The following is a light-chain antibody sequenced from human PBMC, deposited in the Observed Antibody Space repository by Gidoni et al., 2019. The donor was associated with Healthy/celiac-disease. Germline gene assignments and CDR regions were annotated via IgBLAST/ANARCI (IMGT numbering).Light chain of an antibody. CDR3: QQYNNWPT. J-gene: IGKJ1*01. V-gene: IGKV3-15*01. CDR1: QSVSSN. Sequence: DIVMTQSPATLSVSPGERATLSCRARQSVSSNLAWYQQKPGQAPRLLIYGASTRATGIPARFSGSGSGTEFTLTISSLQSEEFAVYYCQQYNNWPTFGQGTKVEIK. CDR2: GAS.